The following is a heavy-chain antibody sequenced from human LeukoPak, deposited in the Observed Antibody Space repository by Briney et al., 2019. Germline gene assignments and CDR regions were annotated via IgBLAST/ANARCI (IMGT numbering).Heavy chain of an antibody. J-gene: IGHJ3*02. D-gene: IGHD3-10*01. CDR1: GGSISSYY. Sequence: SETLSLTCTVSGGSISSYYWSWIRQPPGKGLEWIGYIYYSGSTNYNPSLKSRVTISVDTSKNQFSLKLSSVSAADTAVYYCARDSSYYYGSGSPHDAFDIWGQGTMVTVSS. CDR2: IYYSGST. CDR3: ARDSSYYYGSGSPHDAFDI. V-gene: IGHV4-59*12.